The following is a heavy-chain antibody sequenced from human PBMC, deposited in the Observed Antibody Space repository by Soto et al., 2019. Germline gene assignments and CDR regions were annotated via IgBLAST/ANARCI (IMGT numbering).Heavy chain of an antibody. V-gene: IGHV3-21*01. CDR1: GFTFSSYS. D-gene: IGHD1-1*01. Sequence: EVQLVESGGGLVKPGGSLRLSCAASGFTFSSYSMNWVRQAPGKGLEWVSSISSSSSYIYYADSVKGRFTISRDNAKNSLYLQMNSLRAEDTAVYYCARGGFGGTAGTTREYYFDYWGQGTLVTVSS. CDR3: ARGGFGGTAGTTREYYFDY. J-gene: IGHJ4*02. CDR2: ISSSSSYI.